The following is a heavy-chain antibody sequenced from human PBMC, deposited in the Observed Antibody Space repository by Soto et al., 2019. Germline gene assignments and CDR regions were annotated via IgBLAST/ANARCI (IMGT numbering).Heavy chain of an antibody. Sequence: QVQVVESGGGVVQPGRSLRLSCATSGFAFSNFGMHLVRQVPGKGLEWVAVIWHNGKNKDYADYAKGRFTISRDNSKNILYLEMNSLRVEDTAIYYCARDPGQDEAMDYWGQGTLVTVSS. J-gene: IGHJ4*02. V-gene: IGHV3-33*04. CDR3: ARDPGQDEAMDY. CDR2: IWHNGKNK. CDR1: GFAFSNFG.